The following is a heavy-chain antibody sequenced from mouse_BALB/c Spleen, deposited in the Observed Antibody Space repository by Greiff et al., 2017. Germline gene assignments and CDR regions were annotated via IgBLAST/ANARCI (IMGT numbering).Heavy chain of an antibody. J-gene: IGHJ1*01. CDR1: GFTFSSYA. CDR3: ASSYNRYFDV. CDR2: ISSGGSYT. V-gene: IGHV5-9-4*01. Sequence: DVHLVESGGGLVKPGGSLKLSCAASGFTFSSYAMSWVRQSPEKRLEWVAEISSGGSYTYYPDTVTGRFTISRDNAKNTLYLEMSSLRSEDTAMYYCASSYNRYFDVWGAGTTVTVSS. D-gene: IGHD1-3*01.